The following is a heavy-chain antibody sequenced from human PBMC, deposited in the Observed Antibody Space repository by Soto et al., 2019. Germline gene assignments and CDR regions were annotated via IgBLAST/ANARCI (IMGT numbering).Heavy chain of an antibody. CDR3: ARVKKGRALGI. J-gene: IGHJ3*02. Sequence: PSETLSLTCAVYGGSFSGYYWSWIRQPQGKGLEWIGEINHSGSTNYNPSLKSRVTISVDTSKNQFSLKLSSVTAADTAVYYCARVKKGRALGIWGQGTMVTVSS. V-gene: IGHV4-34*01. CDR2: INHSGST. CDR1: GGSFSGYY.